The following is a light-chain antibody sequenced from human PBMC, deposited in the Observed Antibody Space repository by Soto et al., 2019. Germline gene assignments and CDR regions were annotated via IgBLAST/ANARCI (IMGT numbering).Light chain of an antibody. CDR1: QSLIHSDGNTY. CDR3: MQGTHWPWT. Sequence: DVVMTQSPLSLPVTLGQPASISCRSSQSLIHSDGNTYLNWFQQRPGQSPRRLIYEVSDRDSGVPDRFSGSGSGTDFTLKISRVEAEDVGVYYCMQGTHWPWTFGQGNKVEIK. CDR2: EVS. V-gene: IGKV2-30*02. J-gene: IGKJ1*01.